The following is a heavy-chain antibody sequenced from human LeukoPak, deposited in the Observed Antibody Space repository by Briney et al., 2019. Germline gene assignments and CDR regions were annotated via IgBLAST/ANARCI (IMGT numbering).Heavy chain of an antibody. Sequence: SETLSLTCTVSGDSISSYYWSWIRQPPGKGLEWIGYIYYSGSTNYNPSLKSRVTISIDTSKNQFSLKLSSVTAADTAVYYCARDGYNEGYGYWGQGILVTVSS. V-gene: IGHV4-59*01. D-gene: IGHD5-24*01. CDR1: GDSISSYY. CDR3: ARDGYNEGYGY. J-gene: IGHJ4*02. CDR2: IYYSGST.